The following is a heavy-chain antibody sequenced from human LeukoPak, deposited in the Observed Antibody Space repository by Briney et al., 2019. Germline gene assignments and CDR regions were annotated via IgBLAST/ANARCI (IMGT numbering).Heavy chain of an antibody. CDR3: AKLGEGGYSYDYLPYYFDY. D-gene: IGHD5-18*01. CDR2: IRYDGSSK. Sequence: WGSLRLSCAASRFTFNNYGMHWVRQAPGKGLEWVAFIRYDGSSKYYADSVKGRFSISRDNSKNTLYLQMNSLRPEDTAVYYCAKLGEGGYSYDYLPYYFDYWGQGTLVTVSS. V-gene: IGHV3-30*02. J-gene: IGHJ4*02. CDR1: RFTFNNYG.